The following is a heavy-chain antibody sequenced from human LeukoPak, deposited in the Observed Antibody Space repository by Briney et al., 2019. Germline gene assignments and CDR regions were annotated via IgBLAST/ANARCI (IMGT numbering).Heavy chain of an antibody. CDR2: INPYSGDT. CDR1: GYTFTDYY. Sequence: ASVMVSCKASGYTFTDYYIHWVRQAPGQGLEWMGWINPYSGDTNYAQKFQGRVTMTRDTSISTAYMELSRLRSDDTAVYYCARRMTAYYSPFDSWGQGTQVTVSS. CDR3: ARRMTAYYSPFDS. V-gene: IGHV1-2*02. J-gene: IGHJ4*02. D-gene: IGHD3-9*01.